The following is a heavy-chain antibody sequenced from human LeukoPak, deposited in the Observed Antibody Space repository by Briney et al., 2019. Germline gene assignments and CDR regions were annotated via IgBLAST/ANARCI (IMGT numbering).Heavy chain of an antibody. D-gene: IGHD6-25*01. J-gene: IGHJ5*01. CDR2: ISGYNGET. CDR1: GYTFNTYC. CDR3: REDITRMAAAAITS. V-gene: IGHV1-18*01. Sequence: ASVKVSCKAPGYTFNTYCISWMRQAPGQGLEWMGWISGYNGETNYAQKFQGRVTMTTDTSTSTAYMELRSLRYDDRAVYNWREDITRMAAAAITSSGDGILVTASS.